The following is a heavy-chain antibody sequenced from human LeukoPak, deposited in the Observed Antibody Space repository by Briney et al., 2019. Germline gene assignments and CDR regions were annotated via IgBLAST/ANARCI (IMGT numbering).Heavy chain of an antibody. Sequence: GGSLRLSCSASGFTFSRFAMTWVRQLPGRGVEWVSSISGNGHQTYYADSVKGRFSVSRDNSKNILYLQMDSLRADDSALYYCAKDANYYDSSGYLIPFDYWAQGTLVTVSS. J-gene: IGHJ4*02. CDR1: GFTFSRFA. CDR2: ISGNGHQT. V-gene: IGHV3-23*01. D-gene: IGHD3-22*01. CDR3: AKDANYYDSSGYLIPFDY.